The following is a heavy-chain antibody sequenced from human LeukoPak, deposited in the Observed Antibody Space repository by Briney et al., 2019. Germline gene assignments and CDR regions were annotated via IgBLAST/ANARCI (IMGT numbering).Heavy chain of an antibody. Sequence: KSDGSSTSYADSVKGRFTISRDNARNTLYLQMNSLRAEDTAVYYCARDGFLGPVTAYLDYWGQGTPVTVSS. J-gene: IGHJ4*02. CDR2: KSDGSST. CDR3: ARDGFLGPVTAYLDY. V-gene: IGHV3-74*01. D-gene: IGHD2-21*02.